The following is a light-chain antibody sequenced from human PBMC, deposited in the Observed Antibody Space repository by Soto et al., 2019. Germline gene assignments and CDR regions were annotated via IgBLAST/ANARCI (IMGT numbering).Light chain of an antibody. J-gene: IGLJ1*01. CDR2: EVS. CDR1: ISDVGRFDV. CDR3: CSYAGSYTYV. Sequence: QSALTQPASVSGSLGQSITISCTGTISDVGRFDVVSWYQQHPGQVPKLIIYEVSKRPSGVSNRFSGSKSGNTASLTISGLQAEDEADYHCCSYAGSYTYVFGPGTKVTVL. V-gene: IGLV2-23*02.